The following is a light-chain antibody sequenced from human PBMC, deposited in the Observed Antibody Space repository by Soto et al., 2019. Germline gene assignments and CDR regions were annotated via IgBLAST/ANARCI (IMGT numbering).Light chain of an antibody. J-gene: IGKJ1*01. CDR1: QTVDSNF. V-gene: IGKV3D-20*02. CDR3: QQYNNWQT. Sequence: IVLTQSPGTLSLSPGSRSTLSCRASQTVDSNFLAWYQQKPGQAPRLLIYDASRRATGIPARFSGSGSGADFTLTISTLEPEDFAVYYCQQYNNWQTFGQGTKVDIK. CDR2: DAS.